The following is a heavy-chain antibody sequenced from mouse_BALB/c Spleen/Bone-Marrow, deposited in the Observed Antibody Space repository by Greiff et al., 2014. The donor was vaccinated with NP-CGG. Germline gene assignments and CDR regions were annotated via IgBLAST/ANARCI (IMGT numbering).Heavy chain of an antibody. CDR1: GFTFSSYA. Sequence: EVQLVESGGGLVKPGGSLKLSCAASGFTFSSYAMSWVRQTPEKRLEWVATITSGGTYTYYPDSVKGRFTISRDNAKNTLYLQMSSLRSEDTAMYYCARRRVYDYDWHFDVWGAGTTVTVSS. CDR2: ITSGGTYT. J-gene: IGHJ1*01. V-gene: IGHV5-9-3*01. D-gene: IGHD2-4*01. CDR3: ARRRVYDYDWHFDV.